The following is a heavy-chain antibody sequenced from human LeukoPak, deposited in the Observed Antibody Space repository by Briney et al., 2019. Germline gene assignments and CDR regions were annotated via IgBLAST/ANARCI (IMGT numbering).Heavy chain of an antibody. CDR1: GFTFSSYG. V-gene: IGHV3-30*02. CDR2: IRYDGRNK. Sequence: GGSLRLSCAASGFTFSSYGMHWVRQAPGKGLGWVAFIRYDGRNKYYADSVKGRFPISRHNFKNTVYLQMNSLRAEDTAVYDCAKGNYYFDYWGQGTLVTVSS. CDR3: AKGNYYFDY. J-gene: IGHJ4*02.